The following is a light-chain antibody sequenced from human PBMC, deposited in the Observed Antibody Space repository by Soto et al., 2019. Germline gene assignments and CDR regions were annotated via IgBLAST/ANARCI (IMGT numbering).Light chain of an antibody. CDR2: AAS. CDR3: QQYNSYPVT. CDR1: QGISNS. J-gene: IGKJ5*01. Sequence: DIQMTQSPSSLSASVGDRVTITCRASQGISNSLVLVRQKPGKALKSLIYAASTLQSVVPSRFSGSGSGTDFTLTISSLQTEDVAKYYFQQYNSYPVTFGQGTRLEIK. V-gene: IGKV1-16*01.